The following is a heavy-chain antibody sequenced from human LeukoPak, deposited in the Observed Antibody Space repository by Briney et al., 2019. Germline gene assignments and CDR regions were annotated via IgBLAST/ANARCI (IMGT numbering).Heavy chain of an antibody. V-gene: IGHV3-23*01. Sequence: GGSLRLSCAASGFTFSSYAMSWVRQAPGKGLEWVSTISGSGGSTYYADSVKGRFTISRDNSKNTLYLHMNSLRAEDTAVYYCAKGDSGYYAFDYWGPGTLVTVSS. CDR1: GFTFSSYA. J-gene: IGHJ4*02. CDR3: AKGDSGYYAFDY. D-gene: IGHD5-12*01. CDR2: ISGSGGST.